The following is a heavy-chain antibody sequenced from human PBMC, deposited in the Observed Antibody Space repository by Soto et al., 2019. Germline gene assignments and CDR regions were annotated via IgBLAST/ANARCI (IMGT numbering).Heavy chain of an antibody. CDR3: TTDPLRIGATYSSFAY. J-gene: IGHJ4*02. CDR1: XFTFTTAW. CDR2: INTKADGGTA. Sequence: PGGSLRLSCAASXFTFTTAWMSWVRQAPGKGLEWVGRINTKADGGTADYAAPVKGRFTISRDDSKNTLYLQINSLRTEDTAVYYCTTDPLRIGATYSSFAYWGQGTLVTVSS. D-gene: IGHD2-15*01. V-gene: IGHV3-15*01.